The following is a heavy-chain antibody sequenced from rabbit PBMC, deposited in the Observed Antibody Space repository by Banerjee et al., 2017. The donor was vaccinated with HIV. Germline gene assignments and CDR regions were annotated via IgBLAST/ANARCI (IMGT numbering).Heavy chain of an antibody. CDR2: IYTGSTGST. CDR3: ARGPAISYYPL. J-gene: IGHJ3*01. CDR1: GFSFSSTYY. D-gene: IGHD8-1*01. V-gene: IGHV1S45*01. Sequence: QEQLEESGGDLVKPEGSLTLTCTASGFSFSSTYYMCWVRQAPGKGLEWIACIYTGSTGSTYYASWAKGRFTISKTSSTTVTLQMTSLTAADTATYFCARGPAISYYPLWGQGTLVTVS.